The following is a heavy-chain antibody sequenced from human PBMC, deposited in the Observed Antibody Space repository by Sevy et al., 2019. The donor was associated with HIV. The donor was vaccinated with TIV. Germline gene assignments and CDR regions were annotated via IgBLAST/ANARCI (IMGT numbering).Heavy chain of an antibody. CDR2: IYYSGST. CDR3: ARDGYKNNWFDP. CDR1: GGSISSYY. V-gene: IGHV4-59*01. Sequence: SESLSLTCTVSGGSISSYYWSWIRQPPGKGLEWIGYIYYSGSTNYNPSLKRRVTISVDTSKNQFSLKLSSVTAADTAVYYCARDGYKNNWFDPWGQGTLVTVSS. J-gene: IGHJ5*02. D-gene: IGHD1-1*01.